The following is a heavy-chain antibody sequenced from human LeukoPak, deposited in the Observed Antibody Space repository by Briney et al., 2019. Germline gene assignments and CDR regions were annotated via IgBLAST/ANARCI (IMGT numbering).Heavy chain of an antibody. Sequence: ASETLSLTCTVSGGSISSYYWSWIRQPPGKGLEWIGYIYYSGSTKSNPSLKSRVSISVDTSKNQFSLKLSSVTAADTAVYYCARGAGAGYNLQPFDYWGQGTLVTVSS. CDR3: ARGAGAGYNLQPFDY. D-gene: IGHD5-24*01. CDR1: GGSISSYY. CDR2: IYYSGST. V-gene: IGHV4-59*08. J-gene: IGHJ4*02.